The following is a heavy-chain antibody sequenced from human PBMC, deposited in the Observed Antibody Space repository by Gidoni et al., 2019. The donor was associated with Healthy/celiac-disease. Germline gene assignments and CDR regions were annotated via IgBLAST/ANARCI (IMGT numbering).Heavy chain of an antibody. CDR1: GYHFTGYY. Sequence: QVQLVQPGAEVKKPGASVKVSCKASGYHFTGYYMHWVRQAPGQGLEWMGWINPNSGGTNYAQKFQGRVTMTRDTSISTAYMELSRLRSDDTAVYYCARDWSVGHRVAFDIWGQGTMVTVSS. D-gene: IGHD1-26*01. CDR3: ARDWSVGHRVAFDI. CDR2: INPNSGGT. V-gene: IGHV1-2*02. J-gene: IGHJ3*02.